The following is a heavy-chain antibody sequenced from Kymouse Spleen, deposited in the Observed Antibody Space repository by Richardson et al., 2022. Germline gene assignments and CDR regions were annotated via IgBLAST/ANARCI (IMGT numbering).Heavy chain of an antibody. CDR1: GYTFTSYA. Sequence: QVQLVQSGAEVKKPGASVKVSCKASGYTFTSYAMHWVRQAPGQRLEWMGWINAGNGNTKYSQKFQGRVTITRDTSASTAYMELSSLRSEDTAVYYCAREEDTAMVTYYYYYYGMDVWGQGTTVTVSS. J-gene: IGHJ6*02. CDR2: INAGNGNT. CDR3: AREEDTAMVTYYYYYYGMDV. V-gene: IGHV1-3*01. D-gene: IGHD5-18,IGHD5-18*01.